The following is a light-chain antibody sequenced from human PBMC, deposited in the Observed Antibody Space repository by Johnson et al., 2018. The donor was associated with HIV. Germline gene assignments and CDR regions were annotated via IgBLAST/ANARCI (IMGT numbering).Light chain of an antibody. CDR2: DNN. J-gene: IGLJ1*01. Sequence: QSVLSQPPSVSAAPGQKVTISCSGSSSNIGNNYVSWYQQLPGTPSKLLIFDNNKRPPGIHDRLSGSKSGRSATLGLTGLHTGDEADYYCGTWDSTLSAYVFGTGTKVTVL. CDR1: SSNIGNNY. CDR3: GTWDSTLSAYV. V-gene: IGLV1-51*01.